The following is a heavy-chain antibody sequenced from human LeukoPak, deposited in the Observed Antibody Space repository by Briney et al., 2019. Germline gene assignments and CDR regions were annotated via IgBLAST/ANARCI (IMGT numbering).Heavy chain of an antibody. Sequence: GGSLRLSCAASGFTFSSYGMHWVRQAPGKGLEWVAFIRYDGSNKYYADSVKGRFTISRDNSKNTLYLQMNSLRAEDTAVYYRAKVASSYSSSDYWGQGTLVTVSS. CDR3: AKVASSYSSSDY. CDR2: IRYDGSNK. D-gene: IGHD6-6*01. J-gene: IGHJ4*02. V-gene: IGHV3-30*02. CDR1: GFTFSSYG.